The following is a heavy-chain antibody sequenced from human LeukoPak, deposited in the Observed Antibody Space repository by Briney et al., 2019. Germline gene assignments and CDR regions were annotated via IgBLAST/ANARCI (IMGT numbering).Heavy chain of an antibody. Sequence: HPGGSLRLSCAASGFTFSSYGMHWVRQAPGKGLEWVAFIRYDGSNKYYADSVKGRFTISRDNSKNTLYLQMSSLRAEDTAVYYCARDYYDSSGYYYSGYWGQGTLVTVSS. J-gene: IGHJ4*02. CDR1: GFTFSSYG. D-gene: IGHD3-22*01. V-gene: IGHV3-30*02. CDR3: ARDYYDSSGYYYSGY. CDR2: IRYDGSNK.